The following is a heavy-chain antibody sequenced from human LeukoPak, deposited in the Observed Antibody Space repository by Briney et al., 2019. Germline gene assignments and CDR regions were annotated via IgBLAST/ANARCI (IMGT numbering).Heavy chain of an antibody. V-gene: IGHV3-66*03. CDR2: IYSRGGT. D-gene: IGHD2-15*01. J-gene: IGHJ5*02. CDR3: ARDHCSGGSCYRMYNWFDP. CDR1: GFSVSNNY. Sequence: TGGSLRLSCAVSGFSVSNNYMNWVRQAPGKGLEWVSLIYSRGGTSYADSVKGRFTISRDNSKNTLYLQMNSLRAEDTAVYYCARDHCSGGSCYRMYNWFDPWGQGTLVTVSS.